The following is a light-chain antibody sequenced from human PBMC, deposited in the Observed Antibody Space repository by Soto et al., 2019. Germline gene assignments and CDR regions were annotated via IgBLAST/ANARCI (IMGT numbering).Light chain of an antibody. CDR1: QGISTL. V-gene: IGKV3-15*01. CDR3: QQYGSSGT. Sequence: EIVLTQSPATLSVSPGERATLFCRASQGISTLLAWYQQKPGQAPRLLVYAASTRAAGIPARFSGSGSGTDFTLTISSLQSEDFAVYYCQQYGSSGTFGQGTKVDI. CDR2: AAS. J-gene: IGKJ1*01.